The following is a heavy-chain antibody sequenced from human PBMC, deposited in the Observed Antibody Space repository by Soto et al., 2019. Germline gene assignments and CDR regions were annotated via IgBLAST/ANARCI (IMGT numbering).Heavy chain of an antibody. J-gene: IGHJ5*02. CDR1: GYTFTGYY. Sequence: ASVKVSCKASGYTFTGYYMHWVRQAPGQGLEWMGWINPNSGGTNYAQKFQGWVTMTRDTSISTAYMELSRLRSDDTAEYYYARDNLAGLLTNWFDPWGQGTLVTVSS. CDR3: ARDNLAGLLTNWFDP. D-gene: IGHD2-21*02. CDR2: INPNSGGT. V-gene: IGHV1-2*04.